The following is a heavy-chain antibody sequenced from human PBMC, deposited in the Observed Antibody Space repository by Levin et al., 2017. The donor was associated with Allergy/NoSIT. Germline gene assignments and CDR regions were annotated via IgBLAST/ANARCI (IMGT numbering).Heavy chain of an antibody. D-gene: IGHD2-2*01. CDR2: ISYDGSNK. J-gene: IGHJ6*03. V-gene: IGHV3-30-3*01. CDR3: ARVATWDIVVVPAVRKNYYYMDV. Sequence: SCAASGFTFSSYAMHWVRQAPGKGLEWVAVISYDGSNKYYAASLKGRFTISGDNSKNTLYLQMNSLRAEDTAVYYCARVATWDIVVVPAVRKNYYYMDVWGKGTTVTVSS. CDR1: GFTFSSYA.